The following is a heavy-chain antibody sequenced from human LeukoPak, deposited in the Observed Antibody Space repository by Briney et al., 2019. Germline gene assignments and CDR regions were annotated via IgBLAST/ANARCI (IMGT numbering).Heavy chain of an antibody. CDR2: ISGSGGST. J-gene: IGHJ4*02. D-gene: IGHD3-22*01. Sequence: GGSLRLSCAASGFTFSSYAMSWVRQAPGKGLEWVSAISGSGGSTYYADSVKGRFTISRDNSKNTLYLQMNSLRAEDTAVYYCAKDNYYDSSGYYSAFDYWGQGTLVTVSS. V-gene: IGHV3-23*01. CDR1: GFTFSSYA. CDR3: AKDNYYDSSGYYSAFDY.